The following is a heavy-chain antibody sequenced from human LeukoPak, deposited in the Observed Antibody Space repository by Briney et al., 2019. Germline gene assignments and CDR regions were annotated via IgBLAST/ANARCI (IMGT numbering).Heavy chain of an antibody. Sequence: SETLFLTCTVSGGSISSSSYYWGWIRQPPGKGLEWIGSIYYSGSTYYNPSLKSRVTISVDTSKNQFSLKLSSVTAADTAVYYCARDPYSYDSGTYYAFDTWGQGTRVTVSS. CDR2: IYYSGST. J-gene: IGHJ5*02. CDR1: GGSISSSSYY. V-gene: IGHV4-39*07. D-gene: IGHD3-10*01. CDR3: ARDPYSYDSGTYYAFDT.